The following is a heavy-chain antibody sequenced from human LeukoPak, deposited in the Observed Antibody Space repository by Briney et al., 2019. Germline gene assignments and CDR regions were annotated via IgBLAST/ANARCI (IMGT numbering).Heavy chain of an antibody. D-gene: IGHD3-22*01. J-gene: IGHJ4*02. CDR2: INSDGSGT. Sequence: GGSLRLSCAASGFTFGSYWMHWVRQAPGKGLVWVSRINSDGSGTTYADSVKGRFTISRDNTKNTLYLQMNSLRAEDTAVYYCARDLELVYYDSSGYDYWGQGTLVTVSS. CDR3: ARDLELVYYDSSGYDY. CDR1: GFTFGSYW. V-gene: IGHV3-74*03.